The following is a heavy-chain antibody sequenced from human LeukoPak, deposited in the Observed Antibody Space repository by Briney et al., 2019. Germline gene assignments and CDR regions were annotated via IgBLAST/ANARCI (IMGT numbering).Heavy chain of an antibody. CDR3: ARDNVFTVTTTGWYFDL. Sequence: PSETLSLTCTVSGGSISSGGYYWSWIRQHPGKGLEWIGYIYYSGSTYYNPSLKSRVTISVDTSKNQFSLKLSSVTAADTAVYYCARDNVFTVTTTGWYFDLWGRGTLVTVSS. CDR1: GGSISSGGYY. D-gene: IGHD4-17*01. V-gene: IGHV4-31*03. CDR2: IYYSGST. J-gene: IGHJ2*01.